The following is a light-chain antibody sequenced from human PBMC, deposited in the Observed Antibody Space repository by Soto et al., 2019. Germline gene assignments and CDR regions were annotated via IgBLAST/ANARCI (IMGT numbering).Light chain of an antibody. V-gene: IGLV2-14*01. CDR3: SSYTSSSTYVV. CDR2: DVS. CDR1: SSDVGGYNY. J-gene: IGLJ2*01. Sequence: QSALTQPASVSGSPGQSITISCTGTSSDVGGYNYVSWYQQHPGKAPKLMISDVSNRHTGVSNRFSGSKSGNTASLTISGRQAEDEADYYCSSYTSSSTYVVLGGGTKLTVL.